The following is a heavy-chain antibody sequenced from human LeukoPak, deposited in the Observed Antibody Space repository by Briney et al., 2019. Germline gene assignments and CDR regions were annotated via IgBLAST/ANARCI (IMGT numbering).Heavy chain of an antibody. Sequence: GGSLRLSCAASGFTFSSYSMNWVRQAPGKGLEWVSSISSSSSYIYYADSVKGRFTISRDNAKNSLYLQMNSLRAEDTAVYYCARDQDRYSPNAFDIWGQGTMVTVSS. J-gene: IGHJ3*02. D-gene: IGHD5-18*01. V-gene: IGHV3-21*01. CDR2: ISSSSSYI. CDR1: GFTFSSYS. CDR3: ARDQDRYSPNAFDI.